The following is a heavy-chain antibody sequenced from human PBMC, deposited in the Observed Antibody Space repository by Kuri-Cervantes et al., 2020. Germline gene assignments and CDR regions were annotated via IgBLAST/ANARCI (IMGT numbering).Heavy chain of an antibody. Sequence: SETLSLTCTVSGGSISSSSYYWGWIRQPPGKGLEWIGSIYYSGSTYYNPSLKSRVTISVDTSKNKFSLKLSSVTAADTAVYYCARGEVGATEWFDPWGQGTLVTVSS. CDR2: IYYSGST. CDR3: ARGEVGATEWFDP. D-gene: IGHD1-26*01. J-gene: IGHJ5*02. CDR1: GGSISSSSYY. V-gene: IGHV4-39*07.